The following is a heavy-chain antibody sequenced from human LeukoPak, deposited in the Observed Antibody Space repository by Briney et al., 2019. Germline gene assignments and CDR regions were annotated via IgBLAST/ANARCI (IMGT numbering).Heavy chain of an antibody. CDR1: GFTFGNYW. V-gene: IGHV3-74*01. CDR3: ARDLDSSTWYRGFDY. Sequence: KSGRSLRLSCVASGFTFGNYWMHWVRQAPGKGLVWLSRINSDGSSTAYADSVKGRFTISRDNAEKTLYLQMNSLRAEDTAVYYCARDLDSSTWYRGFDYWGQGTLVTVSS. D-gene: IGHD6-13*01. CDR2: INSDGSST. J-gene: IGHJ4*02.